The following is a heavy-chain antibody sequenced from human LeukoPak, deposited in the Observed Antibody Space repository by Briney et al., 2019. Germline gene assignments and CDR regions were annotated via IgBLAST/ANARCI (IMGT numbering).Heavy chain of an antibody. D-gene: IGHD4-23*01. Sequence: PGGSLRLSCAASGFTFSSYDMHWVRQATGKGLERVSAIGTAGDTYYPGSVKGRFTISRENAKNSLYLQMNSLRAGDTAVYYCARAYTRYGGQAAFDYWGQGTLVTVSS. CDR2: IGTAGDT. J-gene: IGHJ4*02. CDR3: ARAYTRYGGQAAFDY. CDR1: GFTFSSYD. V-gene: IGHV3-13*01.